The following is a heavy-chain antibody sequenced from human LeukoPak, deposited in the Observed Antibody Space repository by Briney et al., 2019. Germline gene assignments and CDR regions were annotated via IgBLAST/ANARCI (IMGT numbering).Heavy chain of an antibody. J-gene: IGHJ5*02. D-gene: IGHD6-13*01. CDR2: ISAYNGNT. Sequence: GASVAVSCKASGYTFTSYGISWVRQAPGQGLEWMGWISAYNGNTNYAQKLQGRVTMTTDTSTSTAYMELRSLRSDDTAVYYCAREGWGIAAANSWFDPWGQGTLVTVSS. V-gene: IGHV1-18*04. CDR1: GYTFTSYG. CDR3: AREGWGIAAANSWFDP.